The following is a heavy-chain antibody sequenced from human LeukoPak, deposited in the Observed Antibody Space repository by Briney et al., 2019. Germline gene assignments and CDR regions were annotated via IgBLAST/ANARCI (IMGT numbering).Heavy chain of an antibody. V-gene: IGHV3-30-3*01. CDR3: AKDRRPDGSYTVCDY. J-gene: IGHJ4*02. CDR2: ISYDGSNK. D-gene: IGHD1-26*01. CDR1: GFTFSSYA. Sequence: PGRSLRLSCAASGFTFSSYAMHWVRQAPGKGLEWVAVISYDGSNKYYADSVKGRFTISRDNSKNTLYLQMNSLRAEDTALYYCAKDRRPDGSYTVCDYWGQGTLVTVSS.